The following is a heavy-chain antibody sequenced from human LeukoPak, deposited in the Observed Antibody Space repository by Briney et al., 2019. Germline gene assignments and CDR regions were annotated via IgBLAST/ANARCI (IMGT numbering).Heavy chain of an antibody. J-gene: IGHJ4*02. Sequence: PGGSLRLSCAASGFTFSSYSMNWVRQAPGKGLEWVSSISSSSSYIYYADSVKGRFTISRDNAKTSLYLQMNSLRAEDTAVYYCARAYGSGSYSGYWGQGTLVTVSS. CDR1: GFTFSSYS. D-gene: IGHD3-10*01. CDR2: ISSSSSYI. V-gene: IGHV3-21*01. CDR3: ARAYGSGSYSGY.